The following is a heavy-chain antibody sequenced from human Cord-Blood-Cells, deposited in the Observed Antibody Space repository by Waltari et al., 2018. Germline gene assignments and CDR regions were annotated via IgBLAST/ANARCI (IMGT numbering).Heavy chain of an antibody. J-gene: IGHJ4*02. CDR3: ARGRDSSGWFDY. CDR1: GYPFHSVD. D-gene: IGHD6-19*01. V-gene: IGHV1-8*03. CDR2: MNPNSGNT. Sequence: QVPLVQSGAEVKKPGASVKVSCKASGYPFHSVDSNWLRQATGQGLEWMGWMNPNSGNTGYAQKFQGRVTITRNTSISTAYMELSSLRSEDTAVYYCARGRDSSGWFDYWGQGTLVTVSS.